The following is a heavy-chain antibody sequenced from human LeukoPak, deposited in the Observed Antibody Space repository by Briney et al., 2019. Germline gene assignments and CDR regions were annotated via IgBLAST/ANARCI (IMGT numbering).Heavy chain of an antibody. D-gene: IGHD1-26*01. V-gene: IGHV4-34*01. J-gene: IGHJ5*02. CDR3: ASLVTS. CDR1: GGSFSGYY. Sequence: SETLSLTCAVYGGSFSGYYWSWIRQPPGKGLEWIGEINHSGGTNYNPSLKSRVTISVDTSKNQFSLKLSSVTAADTAVYYCASLVTSWGQGTLVTVSS. CDR2: INHSGGT.